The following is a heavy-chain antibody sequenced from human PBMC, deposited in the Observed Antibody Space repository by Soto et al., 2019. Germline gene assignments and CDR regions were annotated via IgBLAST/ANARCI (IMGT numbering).Heavy chain of an antibody. J-gene: IGHJ4*02. CDR2: TKSKSDGGTR. V-gene: IGHV3-15*01. D-gene: IGHD3-3*01. CDR3: ATVWRGYYLLFGN. CDR1: GFTFSDAW. Sequence: GGSLRLSCAASGFTFSDAWMTWVRQAPGKGLEWVGRTKSKSDGGTRDYAVALKDRFTISRDDSINTLYLHINSLKTEDTAVYYCATVWRGYYLLFGNWGQGTLVTVSS.